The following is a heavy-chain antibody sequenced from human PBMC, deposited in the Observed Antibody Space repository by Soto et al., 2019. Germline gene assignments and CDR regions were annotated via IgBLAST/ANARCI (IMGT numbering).Heavy chain of an antibody. D-gene: IGHD3-10*01. CDR3: ARNQRRWFGELAYDYYYAMDV. CDR2: IYLGGSI. Sequence: PSETLSLTCSVSGASISAYYYTWIRQTPGKGLEWIGYIYLGGSINYNPSFKSRVIISVDTSKNQFSVRLSSVTAADTAVYYCARNQRRWFGELAYDYYYAMDVWGQGTTVTAP. CDR1: GASISAYY. V-gene: IGHV4-59*01. J-gene: IGHJ6*02.